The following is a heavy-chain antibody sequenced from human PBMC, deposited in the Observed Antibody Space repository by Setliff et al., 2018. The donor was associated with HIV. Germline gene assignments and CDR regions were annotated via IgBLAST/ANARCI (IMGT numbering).Heavy chain of an antibody. J-gene: IGHJ6*03. CDR2: IYYSGST. V-gene: IGHV4-31*03. CDR3: AREGYGDKRERYFYYMDV. D-gene: IGHD4-17*01. Sequence: PSETLSLTCTVSGGSISSGDYYWSWIRQYPGKGLEWIGYIYYSGSTFYNPSLKSRVTISVDTSKKQFSLKLSSVTAADTAVYYCAREGYGDKRERYFYYMDVWGKGATVTVSS. CDR1: GGSISSGDYY.